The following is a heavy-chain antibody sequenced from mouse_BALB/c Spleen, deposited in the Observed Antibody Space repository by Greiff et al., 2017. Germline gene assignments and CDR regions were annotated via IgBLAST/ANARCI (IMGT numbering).Heavy chain of an antibody. D-gene: IGHD1-1*01. CDR1: GYTFTDYA. CDR2: ISTYYGDA. J-gene: IGHJ4*01. CDR3: ARGSRIYYYAMDY. Sequence: VQLQQSGAELVRPGVSVKISCKGSGYTFTDYAMHWVKQSHAKSLEWIGVISTYYGDASYNQKFKGKATMTVDKSSSTAYMELARLTSEDSAIYYCARGSRIYYYAMDYWGQGTSVTVSS. V-gene: IGHV1S137*01.